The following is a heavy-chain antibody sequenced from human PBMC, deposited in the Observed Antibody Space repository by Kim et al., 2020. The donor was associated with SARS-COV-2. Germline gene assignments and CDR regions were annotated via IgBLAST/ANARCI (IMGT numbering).Heavy chain of an antibody. CDR1: GFTVSSNY. CDR2: IYSGGST. CDR3: ASGTTYYYYYYVMDV. J-gene: IGHJ6*02. Sequence: GGSLRLSCAASGFTVSSNYMSWVRQAPGKGLEWVSVIYSGGSTYYADSVKGRFTISRDNSKNTLYLQMNSLRAEDTAVYYCASGTTYYYYYYVMDVCGQGTTVTVSS. D-gene: IGHD1-26*01. V-gene: IGHV3-66*02.